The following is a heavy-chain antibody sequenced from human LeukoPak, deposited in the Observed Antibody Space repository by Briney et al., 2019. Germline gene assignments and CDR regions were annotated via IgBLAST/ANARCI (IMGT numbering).Heavy chain of an antibody. CDR1: GFTFSSYW. CDR2: IRQDGSEK. J-gene: IGHJ3*02. CDR3: ATSTLLWFGELFYLDAFDI. Sequence: GGSLRLSCEASGFTFSSYWMSWVRQAPGKGLEWVANIRQDGSEKYYVDSVKGRFTISRDNAKNSLYLQMNSLRAEDTAVYYCATSTLLWFGELFYLDAFDIWGQGTMVTVSS. V-gene: IGHV3-7*01. D-gene: IGHD3-10*01.